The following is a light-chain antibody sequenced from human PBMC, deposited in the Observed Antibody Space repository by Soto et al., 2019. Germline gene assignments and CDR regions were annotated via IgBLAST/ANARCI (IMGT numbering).Light chain of an antibody. V-gene: IGKV3-11*01. CDR1: QTVASNY. Sequence: IVVTQSPGTLSTSPGERATLSCRASQTVASNYLAFYQQKPGQAPRLLIYDATLRATGIPARFTGSGSGTDFTLTITSLEPEDFPVYYCQQRGNWPRTWAFGQGTKVDI. CDR3: QQRGNWPRTWA. J-gene: IGKJ1*01. CDR2: DAT.